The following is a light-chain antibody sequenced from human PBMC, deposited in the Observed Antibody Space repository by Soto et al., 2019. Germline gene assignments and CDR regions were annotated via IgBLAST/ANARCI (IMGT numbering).Light chain of an antibody. CDR1: SSNIGSNT. V-gene: IGLV1-44*01. Sequence: QSVLTQPPSASGTPGQRVTISCSGSSSNIGSNTVNWYQQLPGTAPKLLIETNTQRPSGVPDRFSGSKSGTSASLAISGLQSEDEADYYCAAWDDSLNGAVFGGGNQLTVL. J-gene: IGLJ7*01. CDR3: AAWDDSLNGAV. CDR2: TNT.